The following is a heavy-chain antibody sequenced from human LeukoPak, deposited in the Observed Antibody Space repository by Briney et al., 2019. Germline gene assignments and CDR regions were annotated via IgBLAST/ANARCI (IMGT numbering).Heavy chain of an antibody. V-gene: IGHV2-70*01. Sequence: SGPALVKPTQTLTLTFTFSGFSLSTSGMCVSWIRQPPGKALEWLALIDWDDDKYYSTSLKTRLTISKDTSKPQVVLTMTNMDPVDTATYYCARTPADSVVVPAAMRHYYYGMDVWGKGTTVTVSS. CDR1: GFSLSTSGMC. CDR3: ARTPADSVVVPAAMRHYYYGMDV. J-gene: IGHJ6*04. CDR2: IDWDDDK. D-gene: IGHD2-2*01.